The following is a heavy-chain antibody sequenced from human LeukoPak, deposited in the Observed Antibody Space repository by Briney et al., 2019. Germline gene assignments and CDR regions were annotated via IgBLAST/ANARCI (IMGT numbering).Heavy chain of an antibody. CDR1: RFTFSDFA. D-gene: IGHD6-19*01. Sequence: GGSLRLSCAASRFTFSDFAMSWVRQPPGKGLEWVSTIGGTGSDTYYADSVKGRFTISRDNSKNTLYLQMNSLRAEDTAVYYCAKGLEQWLVRQLSVDPWGQGTLVTVSS. V-gene: IGHV3-23*01. J-gene: IGHJ5*02. CDR2: IGGTGSDT. CDR3: AKGLEQWLVRQLSVDP.